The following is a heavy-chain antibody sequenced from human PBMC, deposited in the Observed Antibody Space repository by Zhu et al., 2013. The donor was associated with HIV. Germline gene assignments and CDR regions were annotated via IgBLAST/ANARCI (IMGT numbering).Heavy chain of an antibody. J-gene: IGHJ4*02. CDR3: ATMVRGVIITADY. V-gene: IGHV1-8*01. Sequence: QVQLVQSGTEVKKPGASVKVSCKASGYTFTSYDLNWVRQATGQGLEWMGWMNPNSGNTGYAQKFQGRVTMTRDTSISTAYMELGSLRSEDTAVYYCATMVRGVIITADYWGQGTLVTVSS. D-gene: IGHD3-10*01. CDR2: MNPNSGNT. CDR1: GYTFTSYD.